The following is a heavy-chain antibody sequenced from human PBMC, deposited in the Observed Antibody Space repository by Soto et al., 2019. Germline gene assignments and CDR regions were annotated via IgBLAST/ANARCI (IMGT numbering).Heavy chain of an antibody. CDR3: ARLVPSVPLWARIPSPFDY. Sequence: PSETLSLTCTVSGGSISSSSYYWGWIRQPPGKGLEWIGSIYYSGSTYYNPSLKSRVTISVDTSKNQFSLKLSSVTAADTAVYYCARLVPSVPLWARIPSPFDYSGQGTLVTVSS. J-gene: IGHJ4*02. V-gene: IGHV4-39*01. D-gene: IGHD2-2*01. CDR1: GGSISSSSYY. CDR2: IYYSGST.